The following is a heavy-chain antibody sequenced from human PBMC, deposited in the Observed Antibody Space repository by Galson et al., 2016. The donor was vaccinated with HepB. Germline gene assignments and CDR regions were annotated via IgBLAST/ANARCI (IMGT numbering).Heavy chain of an antibody. V-gene: IGHV3-21*01. CDR2: ISSSSAYK. D-gene: IGHD3-3*01. CDR3: ARDGVLRFLGNTWYVDL. Sequence: SLRLSCAASGFTFSTYSMNWVRQTPGKGLEWVSSISSSSAYKYYADSVEGRFTISRDNAKKSLYLEMNSLKDEDTGLYYCARDGVLRFLGNTWYVDLWGRGTMVGGSA. J-gene: IGHJ2*01. CDR1: GFTFSTYS.